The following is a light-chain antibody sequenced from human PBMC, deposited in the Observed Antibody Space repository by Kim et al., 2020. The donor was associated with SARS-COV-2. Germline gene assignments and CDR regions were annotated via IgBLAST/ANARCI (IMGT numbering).Light chain of an antibody. CDR2: ATS. CDR3: RQVSSYPPVIFT. CDR1: QGFSSR. Sequence: RVTSPGRASQGFSSRLAWYQRRPGKAPELQVYATSTLHSGVPSRFSGSGSGTDFTLTISNLQPEDFATYYCRQVSSYPPVIFTFGPGTKVDIK. V-gene: IGKV1-9*01. J-gene: IGKJ3*01.